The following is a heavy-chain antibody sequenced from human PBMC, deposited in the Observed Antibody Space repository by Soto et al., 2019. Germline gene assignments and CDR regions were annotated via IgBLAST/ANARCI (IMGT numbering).Heavy chain of an antibody. Sequence: GSLRLSCAASGFTFSSYAMSWVRQAPGKGLEWVSAISGSGGSTYYADSVKGRFTISRDNSKNTLYLQMNSLRAEDTAVYYCAKGAVPARRYYYGMDVWGQGTTVTVSS. CDR2: ISGSGGST. D-gene: IGHD6-6*01. J-gene: IGHJ6*02. V-gene: IGHV3-23*01. CDR3: AKGAVPARRYYYGMDV. CDR1: GFTFSSYA.